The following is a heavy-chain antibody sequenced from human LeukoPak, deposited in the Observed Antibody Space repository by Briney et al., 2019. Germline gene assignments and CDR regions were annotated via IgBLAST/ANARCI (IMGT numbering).Heavy chain of an antibody. Sequence: GGSLRLSCAASGFTFSSYWMSWVRQALGRGLEGVANIKQDGSEKCYVDSVKGRFNISRENAKNYLYMQMNSLRAEDTAVYYCARVWVRIAAAGTLDYWGQGTLVTVSS. V-gene: IGHV3-7*01. CDR2: IKQDGSEK. J-gene: IGHJ4*02. CDR1: GFTFSSYW. D-gene: IGHD6-13*01. CDR3: ARVWVRIAAAGTLDY.